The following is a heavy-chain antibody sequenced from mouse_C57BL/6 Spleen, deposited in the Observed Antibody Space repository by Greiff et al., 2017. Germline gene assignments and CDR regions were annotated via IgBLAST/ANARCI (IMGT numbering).Heavy chain of an antibody. D-gene: IGHD4-1*01. Sequence: EVQLQQSGPELVKPGASVTLSCKASGYTFTDYYMNWVKQSHGKSLEWIGDINTNNGGTSYNQKFKGKATLTIDKSSSTAYLELRSLTAKDSAVYDGESTNWAHAMDYWGQGTSVTVSS. V-gene: IGHV1-26*01. J-gene: IGHJ4*01. CDR1: GYTFTDYY. CDR2: INTNNGGT. CDR3: ESTNWAHAMDY.